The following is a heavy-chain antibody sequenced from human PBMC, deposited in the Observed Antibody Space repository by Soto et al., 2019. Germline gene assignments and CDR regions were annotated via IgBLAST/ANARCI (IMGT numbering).Heavy chain of an antibody. Sequence: SETLSLTCAVYGGSFSGYYWSWIRQPPGKGLEWIGEINHSGSTNYNPSLKSRVTISVDTSKNQFSLKLSSVTAADTAVYYCVRGEVVVVVDASYSIGSSWFDPWGQGTLVTVSS. J-gene: IGHJ5*02. CDR2: INHSGST. D-gene: IGHD2-15*01. CDR3: VRGEVVVVVDASYSIGSSWFDP. V-gene: IGHV4-34*01. CDR1: GGSFSGYY.